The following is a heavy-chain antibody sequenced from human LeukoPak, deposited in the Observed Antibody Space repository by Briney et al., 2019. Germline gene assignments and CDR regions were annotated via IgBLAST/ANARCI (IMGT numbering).Heavy chain of an antibody. V-gene: IGHV5-51*01. D-gene: IGHD6-13*01. CDR1: GYSFTSYW. CDR2: VYPGDSDT. Sequence: LGESLKISCKGSGYSFTSYWIAWVRQMPGKGLEWIGLVYPGDSDTRSSPSFQGQVTISADKSISPAYLQWSSLKASDTAMYYCARRIAAANWFDPWGQGTLVTVSS. J-gene: IGHJ5*02. CDR3: ARRIAAANWFDP.